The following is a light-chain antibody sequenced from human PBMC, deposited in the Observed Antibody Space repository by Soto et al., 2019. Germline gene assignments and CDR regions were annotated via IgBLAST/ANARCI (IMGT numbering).Light chain of an antibody. CDR1: QSISSW. J-gene: IGKJ4*01. Sequence: DIQMTQSPSTLSASVGDRVTITCRASQSISSWLAWYQQKPGKAPKLLIYKASNLESGVPSRFSGSGSGTEFTLTISSLQPDDFATYFCQQYNTYPLTSGGGTKVDIK. CDR3: QQYNTYPLT. CDR2: KAS. V-gene: IGKV1-5*03.